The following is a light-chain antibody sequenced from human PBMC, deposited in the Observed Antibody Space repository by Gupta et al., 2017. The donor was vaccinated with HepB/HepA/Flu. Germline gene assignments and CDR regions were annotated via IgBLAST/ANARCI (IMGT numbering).Light chain of an antibody. Sequence: QAVVTQEPSLTVSPGGTVTLTCGSSTGAVTTGHYPYWFQLRPGQAPRTLIYDTNNKQSWTPARFSGSLLGGKAALTLSGAQPEDEAVYYCLLSYTDTRPCVFGGGTKLNVL. CDR1: TGAVTTGHY. J-gene: IGLJ3*02. CDR2: DTN. V-gene: IGLV7-46*01. CDR3: LLSYTDTRPCV.